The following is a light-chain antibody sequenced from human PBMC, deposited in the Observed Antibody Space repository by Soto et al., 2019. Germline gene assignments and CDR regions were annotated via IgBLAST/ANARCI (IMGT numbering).Light chain of an antibody. CDR3: HQASSFPYT. J-gene: IGKJ3*01. CDR2: AAS. Sequence: DIQMTQSPSSVSASVGDTINITCQASHDIKKWLAWYQQKPGKAPKVLIYAASNLESGVSPRFSGSGAGTEFSLTISSLQTEDFATYFCHQASSFPYTFGPGTKVDIK. V-gene: IGKV1-12*01. CDR1: HDIKKW.